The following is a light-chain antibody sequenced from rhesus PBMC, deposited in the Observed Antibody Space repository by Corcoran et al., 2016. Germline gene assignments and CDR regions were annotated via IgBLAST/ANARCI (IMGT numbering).Light chain of an antibody. J-gene: IGKJ2*01. Sequence: DIQMTQSPSSLSASVGDRVTITCRANQGITNSLAWYQQKPGETPNLLIYEASSLQGRIPSRFSGSGSGTDFTLTISSLQPEDFATYDCQQYYKTPYSFGQGTKVEIK. CDR1: QGITNS. V-gene: IGKV1-21*01. CDR3: QQYYKTPYS. CDR2: EAS.